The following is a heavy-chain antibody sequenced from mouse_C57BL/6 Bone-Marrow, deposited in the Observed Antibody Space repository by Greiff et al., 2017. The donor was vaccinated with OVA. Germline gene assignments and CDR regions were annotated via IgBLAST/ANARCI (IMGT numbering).Heavy chain of an antibody. J-gene: IGHJ3*01. CDR1: GFTFSSYA. V-gene: IGHV5-9-1*02. D-gene: IGHD2-1*01. CDR3: TRERGYGNYAWFAY. CDR2: ISSGGDYI. Sequence: VESGEGLVKPGGSLKLSCAASGFTFSSYAMSWVRQTPEKRLEWVAYISSGGDYIYYADTVKGRFTISRDNARNTLYLQMSSLKSEDTAMYYCTRERGYGNYAWFAYWGQGTLVTVSA.